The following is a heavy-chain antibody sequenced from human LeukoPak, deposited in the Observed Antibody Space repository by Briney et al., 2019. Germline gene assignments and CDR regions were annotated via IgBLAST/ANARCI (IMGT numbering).Heavy chain of an antibody. Sequence: LGRSLRLSCAASGFTFGSYAMHWVRQAPGKGLEWVAVISYDGSNKYYADSVKGRFTISRDNSKNTLYLQMNSLRAEDTAVYYCARDQIQLWLRYYFDYWGQGTLVTVSS. CDR1: GFTFGSYA. V-gene: IGHV3-30-3*01. CDR2: ISYDGSNK. CDR3: ARDQIQLWLRYYFDY. D-gene: IGHD5-18*01. J-gene: IGHJ4*02.